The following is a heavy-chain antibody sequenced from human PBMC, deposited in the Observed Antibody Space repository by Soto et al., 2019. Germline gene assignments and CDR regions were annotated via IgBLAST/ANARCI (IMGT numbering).Heavy chain of an antibody. CDR3: ARGMYGSGSYYNGDAFDK. V-gene: IGHV3-53*01. D-gene: IGHD3-10*01. CDR1: GFTVSYYY. J-gene: IGHJ3*02. Sequence: PGGSLRLSCAVSGFTVSYYYMNWVRQAPGKGLEWVSVIYRGGDTFYADSVKGRFTISRDNSKNTLYLQMNSLRAEDTAVYYCARGMYGSGSYYNGDAFDKWGQGTMVTVSS. CDR2: IYRGGDT.